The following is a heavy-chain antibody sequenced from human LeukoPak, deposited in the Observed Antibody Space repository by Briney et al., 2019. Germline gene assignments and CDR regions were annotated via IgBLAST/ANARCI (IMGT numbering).Heavy chain of an antibody. V-gene: IGHV5-51*01. D-gene: IGHD6-13*01. CDR1: GYRFTSYW. Sequence: GESLKISCKGSGYRFTSYWIGWVRQMPGKGLEWMGIIYPGDSDTRYSPSFQGQVTISADESISTAYLQWSSLKASDTAMYYCARPRIAAAGNVYYMDVWGKGTTVTVSS. J-gene: IGHJ6*03. CDR2: IYPGDSDT. CDR3: ARPRIAAAGNVYYMDV.